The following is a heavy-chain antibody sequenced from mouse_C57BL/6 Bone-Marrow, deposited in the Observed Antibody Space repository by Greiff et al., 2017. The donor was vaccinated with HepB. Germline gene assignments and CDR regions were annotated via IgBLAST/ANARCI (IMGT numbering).Heavy chain of an antibody. D-gene: IGHD1-1*01. CDR3: ARGRLLPFAY. Sequence: VKVVESGAELARPGASVKLSCKASGYTFTSYGISWVKQRTGQGLEWIGEIYPRSGNTYYNEKFKGKATLTADKSSSTAYMELRSLTSEDSAVYFCARGRLLPFAYWGQGTLVTVSA. V-gene: IGHV1-81*01. CDR1: GYTFTSYG. J-gene: IGHJ3*01. CDR2: IYPRSGNT.